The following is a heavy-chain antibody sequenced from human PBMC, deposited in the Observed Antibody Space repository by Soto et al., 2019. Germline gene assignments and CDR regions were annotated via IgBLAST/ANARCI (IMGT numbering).Heavy chain of an antibody. CDR1: GDSVSRKSAA. CDR3: ARDTIYYGMDV. Sequence: WPTLSLTCAMSGDSVSRKSAAWKWISQSPSRGLEWLGRTYYRSKWYNDYAVSVKSRITINPDTSKNQFSLQLNSVTPEDTAVYYCARDTIYYGMDVWGQGTTVTVSS. CDR2: TYYRSKWYN. V-gene: IGHV6-1*01. J-gene: IGHJ6*02.